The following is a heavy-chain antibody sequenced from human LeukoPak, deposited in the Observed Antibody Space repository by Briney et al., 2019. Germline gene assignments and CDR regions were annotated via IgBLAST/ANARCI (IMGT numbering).Heavy chain of an antibody. CDR2: ISGSGGST. CDR3: AKEGHSSSWYLVTSEYFQH. D-gene: IGHD6-13*01. Sequence: PGGSLRLSCAASGFTFSSYAMSWVRQAPGKGLEWVSAISGSGGSTYYAGSVKGRFTISRDNSKNTLYLQMNSLRAEDTAVYYCAKEGHSSSWYLVTSEYFQHWGQGTLVTVSS. J-gene: IGHJ1*01. V-gene: IGHV3-23*01. CDR1: GFTFSSYA.